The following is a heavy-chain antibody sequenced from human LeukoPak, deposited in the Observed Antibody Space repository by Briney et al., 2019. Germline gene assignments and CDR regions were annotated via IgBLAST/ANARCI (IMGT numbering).Heavy chain of an antibody. CDR3: TRSGNISMIRGVITTPAIIGY. CDR1: GYTFTSYG. J-gene: IGHJ4*02. V-gene: IGHV1-69*13. CDR2: IIPIFGTA. D-gene: IGHD3-10*01. Sequence: WASVKVSCKASGYTFTSYGISWVRQAPGQGLEWMGGIIPIFGTANYAQKFQDRVTITADEFTTTAYMELGSLRSVDTAIYYCTRSGNISMIRGVITTPAIIGYWGQGTLVTVSS.